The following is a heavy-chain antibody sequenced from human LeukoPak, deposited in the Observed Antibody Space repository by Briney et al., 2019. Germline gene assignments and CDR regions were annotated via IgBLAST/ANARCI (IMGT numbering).Heavy chain of an antibody. Sequence: QPGGSLRLSCSASGFTVSSNYMSWVRQAPGKGLEWVSVIYSGGSTYYADSVKGRFTISRDNSKNTLYLQMNSLRAEDTAVYYCARARAPTAPFDYWGQGTLVTVSS. CDR3: ARARAPTAPFDY. CDR2: IYSGGST. V-gene: IGHV3-53*01. J-gene: IGHJ4*02. CDR1: GFTVSSNY.